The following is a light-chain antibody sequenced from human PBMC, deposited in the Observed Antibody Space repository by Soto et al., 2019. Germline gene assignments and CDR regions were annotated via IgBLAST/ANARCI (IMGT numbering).Light chain of an antibody. CDR2: DNS. CDR1: SSNIGAGYD. CDR3: QSYDSSLSAPVV. Sequence: QSVLTQPPSVSGAPGQRVTISCTGSSSNIGAGYDVHWYQQLPGTAPKLLIYDNSNRPSGVPDRFSGSKSGTSASLAITGLQAEDEADYYCQSYDSSLSAPVVFGGGTKVTVL. V-gene: IGLV1-40*01. J-gene: IGLJ2*01.